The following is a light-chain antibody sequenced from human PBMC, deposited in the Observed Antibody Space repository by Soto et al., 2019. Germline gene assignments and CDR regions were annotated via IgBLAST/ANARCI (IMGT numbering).Light chain of an antibody. V-gene: IGLV2-8*01. CDR3: SSYAGSNIPVV. CDR1: SSDVGGYNY. Sequence: QSALTQPPSASGSPGQSVTISCTGTSSDVGGYNYVSWYQQHPGKAPKLMIYEVSKRPSGVPDRFSGSKSGNTASLTVSGLQAEDEADYYCSSYAGSNIPVVFGGGTKATVL. CDR2: EVS. J-gene: IGLJ2*01.